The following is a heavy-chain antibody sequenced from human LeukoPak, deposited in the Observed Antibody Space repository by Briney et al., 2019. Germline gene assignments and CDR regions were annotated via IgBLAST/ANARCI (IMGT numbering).Heavy chain of an antibody. Sequence: SETLSLTCAVSGYSISSGYYWGWIRQPPGKGLGWIGSISPSGSTFYNPSLKSRVTISVDTSKNQFSLQLRSVTAADTAVYYCAPSPRGAAGTWSGLLDDWRQATLVTVSS. CDR3: APSPRGAAGTWSGLLDD. CDR1: GYSISSGYY. V-gene: IGHV4-38-2*01. CDR2: ISPSGST. J-gene: IGHJ4*02. D-gene: IGHD6-13*01.